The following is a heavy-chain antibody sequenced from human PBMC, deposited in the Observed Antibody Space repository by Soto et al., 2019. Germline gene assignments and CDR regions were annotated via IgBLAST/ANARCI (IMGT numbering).Heavy chain of an antibody. J-gene: IGHJ6*02. D-gene: IGHD6-19*01. V-gene: IGHV1-2*04. CDR3: ARERQWLNYYGMDV. CDR2: INPNSGGT. Sequence: ASVKVSCKASGYTFTGYYMHCVRQAPGQGLEWMGWINPNSGGTNYAQKFQGWVTMTRDTSISTAYMELSRLRSDDTAVYYCARERQWLNYYGMDVWGQGTTVTV. CDR1: GYTFTGYY.